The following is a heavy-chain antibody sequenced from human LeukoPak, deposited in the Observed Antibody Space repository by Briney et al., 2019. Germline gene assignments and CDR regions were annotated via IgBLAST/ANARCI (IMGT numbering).Heavy chain of an antibody. Sequence: PGRSLRLSCAASGFTFSSYSMNWVRQAPGKGLEWVSYISSSSSTIYYADSVKGRFTISRDNAKNSLYLQMNSLRAEDTAVYYCARAPIVGATTVDYWGQGTLVTVSS. CDR1: GFTFSSYS. J-gene: IGHJ4*02. CDR3: ARAPIVGATTVDY. D-gene: IGHD1-26*01. V-gene: IGHV3-48*01. CDR2: ISSSSSTI.